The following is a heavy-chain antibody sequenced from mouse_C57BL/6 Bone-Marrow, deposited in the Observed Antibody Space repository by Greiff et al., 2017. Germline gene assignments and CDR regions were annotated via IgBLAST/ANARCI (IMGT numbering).Heavy chain of an antibody. CDR1: GFNIKDDY. CDR3: TTWYGSSY. V-gene: IGHV14-4*01. D-gene: IGHD1-1*01. Sequence: VHVKQSGAELVRPGASVKLSCTASGFNIKDDYMHWVKQRPEQGLEWIGWIDPENGDTEYASKFQGKATITADTSSNTAYLQLSSLTSEDTAGYYCTTWYGSSYGGQGTLVTVSA. J-gene: IGHJ3*01. CDR2: IDPENGDT.